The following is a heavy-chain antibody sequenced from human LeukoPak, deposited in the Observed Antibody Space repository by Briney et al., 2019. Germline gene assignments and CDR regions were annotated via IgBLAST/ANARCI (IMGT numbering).Heavy chain of an antibody. D-gene: IGHD2-21*02. Sequence: GGSLRLSCAAPGFTFSNYAMSWVRQAPGKGLDWVSAISGSGRSTYYADSVKGRFTIPRNNSKEPLYLQMNSLRGEDTAVYYCARIPSGYCGGDCYFDYWGQGTLVTVSS. CDR2: ISGSGRST. V-gene: IGHV3-23*01. J-gene: IGHJ4*02. CDR3: ARIPSGYCGGDCYFDY. CDR1: GFTFSNYA.